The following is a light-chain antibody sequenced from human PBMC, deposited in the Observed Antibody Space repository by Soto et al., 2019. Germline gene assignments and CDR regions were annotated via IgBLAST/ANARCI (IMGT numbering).Light chain of an antibody. CDR3: QQYGNSPWT. CDR2: DAS. V-gene: IGKV3-20*01. Sequence: EFVLTQSPGTLSLSPGERATLSCRASQTVRNNYLAWYQQKPGQAPRLLINDASRRATGIPDRFSGSGSGTDFTLTISRLEPEDFAVYYCQQYGNSPWTFGQGTKVDIK. CDR1: QTVRNNY. J-gene: IGKJ1*01.